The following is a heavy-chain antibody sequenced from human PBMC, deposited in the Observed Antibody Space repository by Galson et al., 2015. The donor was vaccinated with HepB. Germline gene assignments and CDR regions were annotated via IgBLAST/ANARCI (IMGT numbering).Heavy chain of an antibody. D-gene: IGHD1-14*01. J-gene: IGHJ4*02. V-gene: IGHV3-64*01. CDR1: GFTFSSYA. CDR2: INNNGEST. Sequence: SLRLSCAASGFTFSSYAMHWVRQAPGKGLEYVSAINNNGESTYYANSVQGRFTISRDNSKNTLYLQMGGLTTEDMAVYYCGRRGDIPGDYWGRGTLVTVSS. CDR3: GRRGDIPGDY.